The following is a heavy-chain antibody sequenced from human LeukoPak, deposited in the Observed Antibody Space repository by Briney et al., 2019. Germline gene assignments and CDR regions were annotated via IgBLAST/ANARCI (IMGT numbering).Heavy chain of an antibody. V-gene: IGHV3-21*04. Sequence: GGSLRLSCAASGFTFSNYRMNWVRQAPGKGLEWVSSISSSSSDIYYADSVKGRFTISRDNSKNTLYLQMNSLRAEDTALYYCAKDEDSGSFVSIFAYWGQGTLVTVSS. CDR2: ISSSSSDI. CDR3: AKDEDSGSFVSIFAY. J-gene: IGHJ4*02. CDR1: GFTFSNYR. D-gene: IGHD1-26*01.